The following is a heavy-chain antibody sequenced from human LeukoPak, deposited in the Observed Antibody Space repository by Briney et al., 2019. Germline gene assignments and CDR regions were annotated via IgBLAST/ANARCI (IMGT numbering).Heavy chain of an antibody. J-gene: IGHJ4*02. V-gene: IGHV4-38-2*02. Sequence: PSETLSLTCTVSGGSISSGYYWGWIRQPPGKGLEWIGSIYHSGSTYYNPSLKSRVTISVDTSKNQFSLKLSSVTAADTAVYYCARVPHDYVWGSYRYIYYFDYWGQGTLVTVSS. D-gene: IGHD3-16*02. CDR1: GGSISSGYY. CDR3: ARVPHDYVWGSYRYIYYFDY. CDR2: IYHSGST.